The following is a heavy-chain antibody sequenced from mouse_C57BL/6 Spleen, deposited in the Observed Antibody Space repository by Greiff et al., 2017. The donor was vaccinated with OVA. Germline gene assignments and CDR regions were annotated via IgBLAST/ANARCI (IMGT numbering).Heavy chain of an antibody. Sequence: EVKLMESGGGLVQPGGSLSLSCAASGFTFTDYYMSWVRQPPGKELEWLGFIRNKANGYTTEYSASVKGRFTISRDNSQSILYLQMNALRAEDSATYYCARYTYGSSPYYAMDYWGQGTSVTVSS. J-gene: IGHJ4*01. V-gene: IGHV7-3*01. D-gene: IGHD1-1*01. CDR2: IRNKANGYTT. CDR1: GFTFTDYY. CDR3: ARYTYGSSPYYAMDY.